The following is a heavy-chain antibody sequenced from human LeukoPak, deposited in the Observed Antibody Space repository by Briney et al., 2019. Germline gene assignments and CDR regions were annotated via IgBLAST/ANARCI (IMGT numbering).Heavy chain of an antibody. CDR2: ISSSSSYI. CDR1: GFTFSSYS. Sequence: GGSLRLSCAASGFTFSSYSMSWVRQAPEKGLEWVSYISSSSSYIYYADSVKGRFTISRDNAKNSLYLQMNSLRAEDTAVYYCARDGNDSSGYYSLWGQGTLVTVSS. CDR3: ARDGNDSSGYYSL. J-gene: IGHJ4*02. D-gene: IGHD3-22*01. V-gene: IGHV3-21*01.